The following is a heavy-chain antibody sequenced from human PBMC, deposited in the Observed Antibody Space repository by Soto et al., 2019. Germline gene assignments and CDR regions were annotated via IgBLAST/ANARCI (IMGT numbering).Heavy chain of an antibody. Sequence: QVQLEQSGAEVKKPGSSVKVSCKASGGTFNTFAISWVRQAPGQGLEWIGGIIPIFETANYAQRLQDRLTITADESTRTAYMELSRLTSDDTAIYFCATSTSSSWQNDYWGRGTLVVVSS. CDR1: GGTFNTFA. D-gene: IGHD6-13*01. V-gene: IGHV1-69*01. J-gene: IGHJ4*02. CDR3: ATSTSSSWQNDY. CDR2: IIPIFETA.